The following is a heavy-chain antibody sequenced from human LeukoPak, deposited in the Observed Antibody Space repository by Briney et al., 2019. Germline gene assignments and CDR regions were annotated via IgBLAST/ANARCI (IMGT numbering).Heavy chain of an antibody. V-gene: IGHV3-21*01. J-gene: IGHJ4*02. CDR1: QFAFNYYN. D-gene: IGHD6-6*01. Sequence: GGSLRLSCAASQFAFNYYNMNWVRQAPGKGLEWVASISSGSHHMYYADSVKGRFTISRDNSKNTLYLQMNSLRAEDTAVYYCATLVRNFDYWGQGTLVTVSS. CDR2: ISSGSHHM. CDR3: ATLVRNFDY.